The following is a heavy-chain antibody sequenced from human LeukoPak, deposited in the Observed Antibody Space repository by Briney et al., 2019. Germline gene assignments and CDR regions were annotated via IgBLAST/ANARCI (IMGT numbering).Heavy chain of an antibody. CDR3: ARLYCSGGSCYFDY. CDR1: GGSISSYY. D-gene: IGHD2-15*01. V-gene: IGHV4-59*08. CDR2: IYYSGST. Sequence: SETLSLTWTVSGGSISSYYWSWIRQPPGKGREWIGYIYYSGSTNYNPSLKSRVTISVDTSKNQFSLKLSSVTAADTAVYYCARLYCSGGSCYFDYWGQGTLVTVSS. J-gene: IGHJ4*02.